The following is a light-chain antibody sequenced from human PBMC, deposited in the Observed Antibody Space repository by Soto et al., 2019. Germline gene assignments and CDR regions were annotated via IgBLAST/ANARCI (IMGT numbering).Light chain of an antibody. Sequence: QSVRTQPPSVSAAPGQKVTISCSGSSSNIGNNYVFWYQQLPGTAPKLLIYDNDKRPSGIPDRFSGSKSGTSATLGITGLQTGDEADYYCATWDRSLSVGVFGGGTKVTVL. CDR2: DND. J-gene: IGLJ2*01. V-gene: IGLV1-51*01. CDR1: SSNIGNNY. CDR3: ATWDRSLSVGV.